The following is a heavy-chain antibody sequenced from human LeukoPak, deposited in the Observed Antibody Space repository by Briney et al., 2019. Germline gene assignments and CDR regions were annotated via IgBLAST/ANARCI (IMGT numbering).Heavy chain of an antibody. CDR2: IYPGDSDT. V-gene: IGHV5-51*01. Sequence: GESLKISCKGSGYSFTSYWIGWVRQMPGKGLEWLGIIYPGDSDTIYSPSFQGQVTISADKSISTAYLQWSSLKASDTAMYYCARHRGYSYGLRRYYFDYWGQGTLVTVSS. D-gene: IGHD5-18*01. J-gene: IGHJ4*02. CDR3: ARHRGYSYGLRRYYFDY. CDR1: GYSFTSYW.